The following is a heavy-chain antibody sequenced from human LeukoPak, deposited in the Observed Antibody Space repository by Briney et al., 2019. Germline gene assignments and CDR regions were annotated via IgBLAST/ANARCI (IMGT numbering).Heavy chain of an antibody. Sequence: ASVKVSCKASGYTFTSYDINWVRQATGQGLEWMGWMNPNSGNTGYAQKFQGRVTMTRNTSISTAYMELSSLRSEDTAVYYCAREDFGAAADQNNWFDPWGQGTLVTVSS. CDR1: GYTFTSYD. CDR3: AREDFGAAADQNNWFDP. D-gene: IGHD6-13*01. V-gene: IGHV1-8*01. J-gene: IGHJ5*02. CDR2: MNPNSGNT.